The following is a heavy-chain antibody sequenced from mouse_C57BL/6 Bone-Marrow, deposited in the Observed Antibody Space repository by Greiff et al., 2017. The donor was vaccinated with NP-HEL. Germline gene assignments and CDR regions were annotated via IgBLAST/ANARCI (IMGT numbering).Heavy chain of an antibody. Sequence: EVQVVESGGDLVKPGGSLKLSCAASGFTFSSYGMSWVRPTPDKRLEWVATISSGGSYTYYPDSVKGRFTISRDNAKNTLYLQMSSLKSEDTAMYYCASPYYYAMDYWGQGTSVTVSS. CDR2: ISSGGSYT. CDR1: GFTFSSYG. J-gene: IGHJ4*01. V-gene: IGHV5-6*01. CDR3: ASPYYYAMDY.